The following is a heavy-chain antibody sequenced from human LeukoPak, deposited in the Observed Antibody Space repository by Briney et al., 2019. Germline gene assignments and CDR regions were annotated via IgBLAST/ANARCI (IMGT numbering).Heavy chain of an antibody. V-gene: IGHV3-21*01. CDR2: ISSSSSYI. J-gene: IGHJ4*02. CDR3: AIRLFGVVGGFDY. CDR1: GFTFSSYS. Sequence: GGSLRLSCAASGFTFSSYSMNWVRQAPGKGLEWVSSISSSSSYIYYADSVKGRFTISRDNAKNSLYLQMNSLRAEDTAVYYCAIRLFGVVGGFDYWGQGTLVTVSS. D-gene: IGHD3-10*01.